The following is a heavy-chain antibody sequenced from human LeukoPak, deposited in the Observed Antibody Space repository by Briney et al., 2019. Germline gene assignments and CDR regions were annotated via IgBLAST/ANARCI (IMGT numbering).Heavy chain of an antibody. V-gene: IGHV3-23*01. J-gene: IGHJ2*01. CDR3: ANDRTVGASYWYFDL. CDR2: ISSSGSGGNT. CDR1: GVTLSSYA. D-gene: IGHD1-26*01. Sequence: GGSLRLSCAATGVTLSSYAMSWARQAPGKGLEWVSGISSSGSGGNTYYADSVKGRFTISRDSSKNTLFLHMNTLRAEDTAIYYCANDRTVGASYWYFDLWGRGTLVTVSS.